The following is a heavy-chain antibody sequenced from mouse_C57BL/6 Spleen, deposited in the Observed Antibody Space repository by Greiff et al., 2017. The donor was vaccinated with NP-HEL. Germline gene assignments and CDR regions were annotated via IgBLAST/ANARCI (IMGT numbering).Heavy chain of an antibody. Sequence: QVQLKESGPELVKPGASVKISCKASGYAFSSSWMNWVKQRPGKGLEWIGRIYPGDGDTNYNGKFKGKATLTADKSSSTAYMQLSSLTSADSEVYGCARGDDYYYVDYWGQGTTLTVSS. V-gene: IGHV1-82*01. D-gene: IGHD2-4*01. J-gene: IGHJ2*01. CDR1: GYAFSSSW. CDR3: ARGDDYYYVDY. CDR2: IYPGDGDT.